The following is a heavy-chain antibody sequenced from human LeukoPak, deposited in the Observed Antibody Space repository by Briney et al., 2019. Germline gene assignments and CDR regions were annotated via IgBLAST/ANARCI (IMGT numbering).Heavy chain of an antibody. Sequence: GGSLRLSCAASGLTVNNNYMNWVRQAPGKGLEWVSALYIGGNTYYADSVRGRFTISRDNSKNTLYLQMNSLRAEDTAIYYCAKLIDYGSGSSHPPDYWGQGTLVTVSS. V-gene: IGHV3-53*01. J-gene: IGHJ4*02. CDR1: GLTVNNNY. D-gene: IGHD3-10*01. CDR2: LYIGGNT. CDR3: AKLIDYGSGSSHPPDY.